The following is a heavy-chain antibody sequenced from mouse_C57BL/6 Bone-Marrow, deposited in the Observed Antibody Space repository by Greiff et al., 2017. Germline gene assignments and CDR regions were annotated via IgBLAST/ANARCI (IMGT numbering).Heavy chain of an antibody. J-gene: IGHJ1*03. D-gene: IGHD2-1*01. Sequence: VQLQQSGAELVRPGASVKLSCTASGFNITDYYMHWVKQRPEQGLEWIGRIDPEYGDTEYAPKFQGKATMTADTSSNKAYLQLSSLTSEDTAFYCSLIYYPYFDVWGTGTTVTVSS. CDR3: LIYYPYFDV. V-gene: IGHV14-1*01. CDR1: GFNITDYY. CDR2: IDPEYGDT.